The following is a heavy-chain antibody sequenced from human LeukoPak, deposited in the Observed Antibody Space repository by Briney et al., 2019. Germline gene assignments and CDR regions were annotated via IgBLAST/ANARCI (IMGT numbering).Heavy chain of an antibody. J-gene: IGHJ4*02. D-gene: IGHD1-26*01. CDR3: ARGRVGATYY. Sequence: SQTLSLTCTVSGGSISSGDCSWSWVRQPPGKGLEWIGNIYYSGITNYNPSLNSRVTISVGTSKNQFSLRLSSVTAADTAVYYCARGRVGATYYWGQGTLVTVSS. CDR1: GGSISSGDCS. CDR2: IYYSGIT. V-gene: IGHV4-30-4*08.